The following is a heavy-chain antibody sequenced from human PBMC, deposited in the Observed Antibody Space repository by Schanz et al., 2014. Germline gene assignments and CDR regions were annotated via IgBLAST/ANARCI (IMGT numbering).Heavy chain of an antibody. CDR2: INPNSGDR. D-gene: IGHD2-8*02. V-gene: IGHV1-2*02. CDR1: GYTFTGHH. Sequence: QVQLVQSGAEVKKPGASVKVSCKASGYTFTGHHMHWVRQAPGQGLEWMGWINPNSGDRNYAQKFQGRVTMTRDTSISTAYMELSRLTSDDTAVYYCARDRDAGGYDSWGQGTLVTVSS. CDR3: ARDRDAGGYDS. J-gene: IGHJ5*01.